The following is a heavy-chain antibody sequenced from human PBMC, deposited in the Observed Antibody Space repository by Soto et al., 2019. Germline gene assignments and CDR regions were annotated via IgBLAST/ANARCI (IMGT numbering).Heavy chain of an antibody. J-gene: IGHJ4*02. V-gene: IGHV3-33*01. D-gene: IGHD6-19*01. CDR3: ARDQQWLVRFYFDF. CDR2: IWYDGSNK. Sequence: QVQLVESGGGVVQPGNSLRLSCAASGFTFSSYGMHWVRQAPGKGLEWVAVIWYDGSNKYYADSVKGRFTIARDNSKNTLYLPMNSLRAEDTAVYYGARDQQWLVRFYFDFWGQGALVTVSS. CDR1: GFTFSSYG.